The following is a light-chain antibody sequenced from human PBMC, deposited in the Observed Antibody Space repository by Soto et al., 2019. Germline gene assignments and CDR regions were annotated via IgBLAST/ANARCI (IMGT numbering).Light chain of an antibody. CDR1: QSVRSNY. J-gene: IGKJ2*01. V-gene: IGKV3-20*01. CDR3: QQYGSSAPYT. CDR2: AAS. Sequence: SPGTLSLSPGERATLSCRASQSVRSNYLAWYQQKPGQAPRLLIFAASSRASDIPDRFSGSGSGTDFTLTISRLEPEDFAVYYCQQYGSSAPYTFGQGTRQEIK.